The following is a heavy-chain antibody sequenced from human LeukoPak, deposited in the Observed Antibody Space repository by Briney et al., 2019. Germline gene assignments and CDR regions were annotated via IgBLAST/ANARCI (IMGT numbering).Heavy chain of an antibody. Sequence: RSSETLSLTCTVSGGSISSYYWSWIRQPAGKGLEWIGRIYTSGSTNYNPSLKSRVTMSVDTSKNQFSLKLSSVTAADTAVYYCARGNHYDSSGRFGYWGQGTLVTVSS. J-gene: IGHJ4*02. V-gene: IGHV4-4*07. CDR3: ARGNHYDSSGRFGY. CDR1: GGSISSYY. CDR2: IYTSGST. D-gene: IGHD3-22*01.